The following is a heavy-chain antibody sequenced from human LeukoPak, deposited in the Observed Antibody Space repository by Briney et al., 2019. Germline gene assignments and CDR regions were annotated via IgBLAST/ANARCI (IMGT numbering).Heavy chain of an antibody. CDR1: GLILSSYR. J-gene: IGHJ4*02. CDR3: GRGGYNQEFDY. D-gene: IGHD5-24*01. CDR2: RTYDGSNN. V-gene: IGHV3-30*03. Sequence: QPGVSLSLSCTASGLILSSYRMHWARHAPGKGLEWEVIRTYDGSNNYYADSVKGHFTSASDNTKDTLHLQMNSLGAEDTALYYCGRGGYNQEFDYWGQGTLVTVSS.